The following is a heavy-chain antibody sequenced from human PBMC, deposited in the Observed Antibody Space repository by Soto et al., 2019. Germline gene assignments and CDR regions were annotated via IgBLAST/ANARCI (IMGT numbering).Heavy chain of an antibody. CDR3: ARRKATMVVTAYTAYYNGLDV. CDR2: ISSGSTFI. J-gene: IGHJ6*02. Sequence: PGGSLRLSCAASGFTFDDYAMHWVRQAPGKGLEWVSSISSGSTFIDYADSVRGRFTISRDNAKNSLYLQMNSLRDEDTAVYYCARRKATMVVTAYTAYYNGLDVWGQGTTVTVSS. CDR1: GFTFDDYA. D-gene: IGHD2-15*01. V-gene: IGHV3-21*01.